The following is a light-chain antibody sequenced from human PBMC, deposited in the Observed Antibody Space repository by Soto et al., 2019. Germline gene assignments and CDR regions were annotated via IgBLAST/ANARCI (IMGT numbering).Light chain of an antibody. J-gene: IGKJ1*01. CDR1: QSISSW. V-gene: IGKV1-5*03. Sequence: DIQLTQSPSILSASVGDRVTITCRASQSISSWLAWYQHKPGKANNLLIYKASHLENGVPSRFSGSGSGTELTLTISSLQPGDFATYYCQHYNTYPWTFGQGTKVDIK. CDR2: KAS. CDR3: QHYNTYPWT.